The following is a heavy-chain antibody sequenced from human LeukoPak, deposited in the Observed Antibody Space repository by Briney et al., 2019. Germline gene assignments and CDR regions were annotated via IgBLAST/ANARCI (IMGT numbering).Heavy chain of an antibody. CDR3: AAVRGVMGY. V-gene: IGHV3-72*01. CDR2: IRDNADSYTT. D-gene: IGHD3-10*02. J-gene: IGHJ4*02. CDR1: GFTFSDHH. Sequence: GGSLRLSCASSGFTFSDHHMDWVRQAPGKGLEWVGRIRDNADSYTTEYAASVKGRFTISRDDSKNSLSLQMNSLKTEDTAVYYCAAVRGVMGYWGQGTLVTVSS.